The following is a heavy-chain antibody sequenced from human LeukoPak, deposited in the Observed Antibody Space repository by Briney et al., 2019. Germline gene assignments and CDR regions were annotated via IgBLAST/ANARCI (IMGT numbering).Heavy chain of an antibody. D-gene: IGHD6-19*01. J-gene: IGHJ5*02. CDR3: AKCRVETYSSGWCNWLDP. CDR2: IKNDGKT. CDR1: GFTFNTYA. V-gene: IGHV3-23*01. Sequence: GGSLRLSCAASGFTFNTYAMSWVRQAPGMGLEWVSAIKNDGKTHYADSVKGRFTISRDNSKNTLSLQMNSLRAEDTALYYCAKCRVETYSSGWCNWLDPWGQGTQVTVSS.